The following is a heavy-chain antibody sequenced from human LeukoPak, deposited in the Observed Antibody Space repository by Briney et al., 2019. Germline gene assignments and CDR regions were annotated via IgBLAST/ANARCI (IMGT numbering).Heavy chain of an antibody. CDR1: GYSISSGYY. CDR3: ARSRFLEGLVHDAFDI. CDR2: VYHSGST. D-gene: IGHD3-3*01. Sequence: SETLSLTCTVSGYSISSGYYWGWIRQPPGKGLEWIGSVYHSGSTYYNPSLKIRVTISVDTSKNQFPLKLSSVTAADTAVYYCARSRFLEGLVHDAFDIWGQGTMVTVSS. V-gene: IGHV4-38-2*02. J-gene: IGHJ3*02.